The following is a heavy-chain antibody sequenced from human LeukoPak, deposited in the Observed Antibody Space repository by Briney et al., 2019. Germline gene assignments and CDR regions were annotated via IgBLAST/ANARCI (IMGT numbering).Heavy chain of an antibody. CDR2: ISSSGSTI. CDR1: GFTFSDYY. D-gene: IGHD1-26*01. V-gene: IGHV3-11*04. J-gene: IGHJ4*02. Sequence: NPGGSLRLSCAASGFTFSDYYMSWIRQAPGKGLEWVSYISSSGSTIYYADSVKGRFTISRDNAKNSLYLQMNSQRAEDTAVYYCARESQQVGATDYWGQGTLVTVSS. CDR3: ARESQQVGATDY.